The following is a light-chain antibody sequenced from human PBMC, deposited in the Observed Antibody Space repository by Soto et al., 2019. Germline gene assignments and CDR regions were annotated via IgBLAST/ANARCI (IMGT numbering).Light chain of an antibody. J-gene: IGLJ1*01. CDR2: EVS. CDR3: SSYTSSTTPYV. Sequence: QSALTQPASVSGSPGQSITISCTGTSSDVGVYNYVSWYQQHPGKAPKLMIYEVSNRPSGVSNRFSGSKSGNTASQTISGLQAEDEADYYCSSYTSSTTPYVFGTGTKVTVL. CDR1: SSDVGVYNY. V-gene: IGLV2-14*01.